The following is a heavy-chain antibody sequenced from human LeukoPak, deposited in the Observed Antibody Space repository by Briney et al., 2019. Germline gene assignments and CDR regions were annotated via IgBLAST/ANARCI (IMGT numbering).Heavy chain of an antibody. Sequence: SETLYLTCTVSGGSIFSYYWSWIRQSPGKGLEWIGYVYNGGSTNYNPSLKRRVTILVDTSKNQFSLKLSSVTAADTAVYYCARKSGHFDYWGQGTLVTVSS. D-gene: IGHD3-10*01. CDR2: VYNGGST. CDR1: GGSIFSYY. J-gene: IGHJ4*02. CDR3: ARKSGHFDY. V-gene: IGHV4-59*12.